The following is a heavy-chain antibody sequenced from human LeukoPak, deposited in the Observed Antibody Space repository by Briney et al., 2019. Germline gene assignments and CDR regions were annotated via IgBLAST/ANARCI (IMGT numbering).Heavy chain of an antibody. D-gene: IGHD5-18*01. CDR1: GFTFSDYY. V-gene: IGHV3-11*01. Sequence: GGSLSLSCAASGFTFSDYYMSWIRQAPGKGLEWVSYISSSGSTLYYADSVKGRITISRDNAENSLYLQMNSLRAEDTAVYYCAKTPRDTAMAHYYYYYGMDVWGQGTTVTVSS. CDR2: ISSSGSTL. J-gene: IGHJ6*02. CDR3: AKTPRDTAMAHYYYYYGMDV.